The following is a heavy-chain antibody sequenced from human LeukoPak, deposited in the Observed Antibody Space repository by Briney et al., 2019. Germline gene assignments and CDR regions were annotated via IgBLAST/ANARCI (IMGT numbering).Heavy chain of an antibody. V-gene: IGHV1-18*01. CDR2: ISAYNGNT. D-gene: IGHD3-10*01. J-gene: IGHJ6*02. CDR1: GYTFTSYG. Sequence: ASVKVSCKASGYTFTSYGISWVRQAPGQGLEWMGWISAYNGNTNYAQKLQGRVTMTTDTSTSTAYMELRSLRSDDTAVYYCARDGFGEPTNYYYYYGMDVWGQGTTVTVSS. CDR3: ARDGFGEPTNYYYYYGMDV.